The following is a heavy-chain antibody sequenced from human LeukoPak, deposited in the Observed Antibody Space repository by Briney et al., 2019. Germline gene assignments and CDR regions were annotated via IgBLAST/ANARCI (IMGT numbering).Heavy chain of an antibody. CDR2: IYYSGST. Sequence: SETLSLTCTVSGGSISSYYWSWIRQPPGKGLEWIGYIYYSGSTNYNPSLKSRVTISVDTSKNQFSLKLSSVTAADTAVYYCARDYVVDTAMVDDYYYYGMDVWGQGTTVTVSS. CDR3: ARDYVVDTAMVDDYYYYGMDV. D-gene: IGHD5-18*01. CDR1: GGSISSYY. J-gene: IGHJ6*02. V-gene: IGHV4-59*01.